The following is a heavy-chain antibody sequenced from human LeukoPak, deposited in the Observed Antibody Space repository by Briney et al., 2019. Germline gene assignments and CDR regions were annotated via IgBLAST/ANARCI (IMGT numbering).Heavy chain of an antibody. V-gene: IGHV3-30*02. D-gene: IGHD3-10*01. CDR3: ARARAGSQPFDY. J-gene: IGHJ4*02. Sequence: GGSLRLSCAASGFTFSSYGMHWVRQAPGKGLEWVAFIRYDGSNKYYADSVKGRFTISRDNSKNTLYLQMNSLRAEDTAVYYCARARAGSQPFDYWGQGTLVTVSS. CDR2: IRYDGSNK. CDR1: GFTFSSYG.